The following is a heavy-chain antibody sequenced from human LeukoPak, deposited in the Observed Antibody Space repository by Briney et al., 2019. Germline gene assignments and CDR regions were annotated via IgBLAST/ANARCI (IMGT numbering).Heavy chain of an antibody. Sequence: SETLSLTCTVSGGSISSTSYYWGWIRQPPGKGLEWIGNIYHSGSTYSNPSLQSRVTISVDTSKNQFSLRLSSVTAADTAVYYCARQAVGNCGDDCYSVLFDSWGQGTLVTVSS. V-gene: IGHV4-39*01. J-gene: IGHJ4*02. CDR3: ARQAVGNCGDDCYSVLFDS. D-gene: IGHD2-21*02. CDR2: IYHSGST. CDR1: GGSISSTSYY.